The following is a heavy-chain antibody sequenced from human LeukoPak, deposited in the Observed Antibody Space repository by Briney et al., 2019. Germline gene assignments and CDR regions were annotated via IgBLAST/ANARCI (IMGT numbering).Heavy chain of an antibody. CDR2: IKQDGSEE. CDR1: GFTFRSYW. J-gene: IGHJ4*02. CDR3: ARGEVVLDY. Sequence: GGSLRLSCAASGFTFRSYWMSWVRQAPGKGLEWVANIKQDGSEEYYVDSVKGRFTISRDNAKNSLYLQMNSLRAEDTAVYYCARGEVVLDYWGQGILVTVSS. V-gene: IGHV3-7*01. D-gene: IGHD2-21*01.